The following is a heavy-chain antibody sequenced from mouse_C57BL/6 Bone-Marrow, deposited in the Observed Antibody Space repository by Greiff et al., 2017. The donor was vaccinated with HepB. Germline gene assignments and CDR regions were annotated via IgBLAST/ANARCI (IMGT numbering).Heavy chain of an antibody. V-gene: IGHV3-6*01. J-gene: IGHJ4*01. Sequence: EVQLQESGPGLVKPSQSLSLTCSVTGYSITSGYYWNWIRQFPGNKLEWMGYISYDGSNNYNPSLKNRISITRDTSKNQFFLKLNSVTTEDTATYYCARGTYDYVIHYAMDYWGQGTSVTVSS. CDR2: ISYDGSN. CDR1: GYSITSGYY. D-gene: IGHD2-4*01. CDR3: ARGTYDYVIHYAMDY.